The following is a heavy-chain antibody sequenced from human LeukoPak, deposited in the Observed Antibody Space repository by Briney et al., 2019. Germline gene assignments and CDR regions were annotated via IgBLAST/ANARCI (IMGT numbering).Heavy chain of an antibody. J-gene: IGHJ4*02. Sequence: GGSLRLSCAASGFTFSTYNMNWVRQAPGKGLEWVSSISSSSYTYYADSMKGRFTISRDNTKNSLYLQMNSLRAEDTAVYYCARSVGDPYHFDYWGQGTLVTVSS. CDR1: GFTFSTYN. CDR2: ISSSSYT. D-gene: IGHD1-26*01. CDR3: ARSVGDPYHFDY. V-gene: IGHV3-21*01.